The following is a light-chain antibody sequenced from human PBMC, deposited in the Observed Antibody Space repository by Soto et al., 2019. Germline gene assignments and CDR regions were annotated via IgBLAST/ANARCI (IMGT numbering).Light chain of an antibody. CDR1: NSDVGVYDY. CDR3: SSYTSSTNPGV. V-gene: IGLV2-14*01. CDR2: EVS. Sequence: QSALTQPASVSGSPGQSITISCTGTNSDVGVYDYVSWYQQHPGKAPKLMIYEVSHRPSGVSNRFSGSRSGNKASLTISGLQAEDEADYYCSSYTSSTNPGVFGGGTTVTVL. J-gene: IGLJ3*02.